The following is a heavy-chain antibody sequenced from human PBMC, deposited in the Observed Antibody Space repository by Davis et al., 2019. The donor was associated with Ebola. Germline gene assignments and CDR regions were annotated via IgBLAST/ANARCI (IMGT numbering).Heavy chain of an antibody. D-gene: IGHD1-1*01. V-gene: IGHV1-18*04. J-gene: IGHJ4*02. CDR3: ARAQFPTTSDY. CDR1: GYTFTSYG. CDR2: INPHNGNT. Sequence: ASVKVSCKASGYTFTSYGITWVRQAPGQGLEWMGWINPHNGNTNYAQNVQGRVTMTTDTSTSTAYMEVGSLRSDDTAVYYCARAQFPTTSDYWGQGTLVTVSS.